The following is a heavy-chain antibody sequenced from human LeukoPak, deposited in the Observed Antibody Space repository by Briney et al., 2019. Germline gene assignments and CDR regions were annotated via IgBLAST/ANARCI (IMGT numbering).Heavy chain of an antibody. V-gene: IGHV4-34*01. CDR2: INHSGST. Sequence: SETLSLTCAVYGGSFHGYHWSWIRQPPGKGLEWIGEINHSGSTNYNPSLKSRVTISVDTSKNQFSLKLSPVTAAAMAVYYCARGSAPDYWGQGTLVTVSS. CDR3: ARGSAPDY. CDR1: GGSFHGYH. J-gene: IGHJ4*02.